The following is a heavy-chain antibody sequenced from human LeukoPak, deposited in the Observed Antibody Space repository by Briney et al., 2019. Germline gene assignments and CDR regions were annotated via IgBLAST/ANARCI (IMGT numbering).Heavy chain of an antibody. Sequence: GASVKVSCKASGYSFTTYAMNWLRQATGQGLEWMGWINPNTGNPTYAPGFTGRFVFSLDTSVNTAYLQISGLKADDTAVYYCARAYQPLGGLSLPDYWGQGTLVTVSS. J-gene: IGHJ4*02. D-gene: IGHD3-16*02. CDR2: INPNTGNP. CDR3: ARAYQPLGGLSLPDY. V-gene: IGHV7-4-1*02. CDR1: GYSFTTYA.